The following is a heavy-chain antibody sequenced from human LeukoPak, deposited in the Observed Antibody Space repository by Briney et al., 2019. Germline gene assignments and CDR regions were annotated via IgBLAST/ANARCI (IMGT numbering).Heavy chain of an antibody. D-gene: IGHD3-22*01. CDR2: ISSSGSTI. CDR1: GFTFSIYE. CDR3: ARDYYDNSGRFDY. Sequence: GGSLRLSCAASGFTFSIYEMSWVRQAPGKGLEWISYISSSGSTIYYADSVKGRFTISRDNAKNSLYLQMNSLRAEDTAVYYCARDYYDNSGRFDYWGQGTLVTVSS. V-gene: IGHV3-48*03. J-gene: IGHJ4*02.